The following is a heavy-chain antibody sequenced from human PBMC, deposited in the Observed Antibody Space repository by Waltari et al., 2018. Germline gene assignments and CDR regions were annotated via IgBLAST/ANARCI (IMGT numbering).Heavy chain of an antibody. Sequence: EVQLVESGGGLVQPGRSLRLSCKCSGFDFSDHTLGWFRQAPGKGLEGVGCIRSAIFGETTHYAASVKGSFTISRDDSERLAYLQRSSLKTEDTAVYYCSSPNYDILTGYYFALQWGQGTLVTVSS. D-gene: IGHD3-9*01. CDR3: SSPNYDILTGYYFALQ. V-gene: IGHV3-49*03. J-gene: IGHJ4*02. CDR2: IRSAIFGETT. CDR1: GFDFSDHT.